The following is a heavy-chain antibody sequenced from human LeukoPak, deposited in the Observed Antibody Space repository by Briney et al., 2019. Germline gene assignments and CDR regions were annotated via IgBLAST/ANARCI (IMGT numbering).Heavy chain of an antibody. V-gene: IGHV4-59*01. Sequence: SETLSLTCTVSGGSFSTYYWSWIRQPPGKGLEWIGYIYYSGNTNYSPSLKSRVTISVDTSKNQFSLSLNSVTAADTAVYYCARTITIRGLTFDYWGQGTLVTVSS. J-gene: IGHJ4*02. D-gene: IGHD3-10*01. CDR3: ARTITIRGLTFDY. CDR1: GGSFSTYY. CDR2: IYYSGNT.